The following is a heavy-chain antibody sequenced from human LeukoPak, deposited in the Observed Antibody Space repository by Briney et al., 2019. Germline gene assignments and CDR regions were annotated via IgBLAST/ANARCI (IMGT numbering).Heavy chain of an antibody. D-gene: IGHD3/OR15-3a*01. V-gene: IGHV4-34*01. J-gene: IGHJ4*02. CDR1: GETFSGYY. CDR3: ARMIFGGYFDY. CDR2: INDRGRT. Sequence: SETLSLTCAVYGETFSGYYWSWIRQPPGKGLEWIGEINDRGRTNYNPSLKSRVTISVDTSKNQLSLKLTSVTAADTAVYFCARMIFGGYFDYWGQGTLVTVSS.